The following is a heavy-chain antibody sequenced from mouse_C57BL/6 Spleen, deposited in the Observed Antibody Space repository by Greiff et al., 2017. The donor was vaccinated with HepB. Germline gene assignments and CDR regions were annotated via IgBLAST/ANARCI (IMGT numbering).Heavy chain of an antibody. CDR2: IWGVGST. Sequence: QVQLKESGPGLVAPSQTLSITCTASGFSFTSYGVDWVRQSPGKGLEWLGVIWGVGSTNYNSAPKSRMSISKDNSKSQVFLKMNSLQTNDTAVDYCASGEGNYGYYQFAYWGQGTLVTVSA. J-gene: IGHJ3*01. V-gene: IGHV2-6*01. D-gene: IGHD2-1*01. CDR1: GFSFTSYG. CDR3: ASGEGNYGYYQFAY.